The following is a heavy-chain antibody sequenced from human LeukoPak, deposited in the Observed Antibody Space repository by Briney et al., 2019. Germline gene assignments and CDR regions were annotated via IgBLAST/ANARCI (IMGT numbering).Heavy chain of an antibody. D-gene: IGHD6-19*01. CDR1: GGSVSSGNYY. V-gene: IGHV4-61*01. CDR3: ARDLSASVADFDY. J-gene: IGHJ4*02. CDR2: IYYSGST. Sequence: SETLSLTCTVSGGSVSSGNYYWSWIRQPPGKGLDWIGYIYYSGSTNYNPSLKSRVTISVDTSKNQFSLRLSSVTAADTAVYYCARDLSASVADFDYWGQGTLVTVSS.